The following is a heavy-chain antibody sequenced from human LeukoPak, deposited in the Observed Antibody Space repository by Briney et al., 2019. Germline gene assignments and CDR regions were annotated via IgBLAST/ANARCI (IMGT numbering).Heavy chain of an antibody. Sequence: ASVKVSCKASGYTFTGHYMHWVRQAPGQGLEWMGIINPSGGSTSYAQKFQGRVTMTRDTSMSTVYMELSSLRSEDTAVYYCARDARIFGVVIIPYYFDYWGQGTLVTVSS. V-gene: IGHV1-46*03. CDR1: GYTFTGHY. D-gene: IGHD3-3*01. J-gene: IGHJ4*02. CDR3: ARDARIFGVVIIPYYFDY. CDR2: INPSGGST.